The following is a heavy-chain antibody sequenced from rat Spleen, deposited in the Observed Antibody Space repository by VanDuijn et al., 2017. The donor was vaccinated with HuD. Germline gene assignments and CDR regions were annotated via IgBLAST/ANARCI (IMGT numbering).Heavy chain of an antibody. V-gene: IGHV5-25*01. CDR2: ISTSGSRT. J-gene: IGHJ2*01. CDR1: GFTFSNYY. CDR3: ARQEGGSYYYDGFDY. D-gene: IGHD1-12*02. Sequence: EVQLVESGGGLVQPGRSLKLSCAASGFTFSNYYMAWVRQAPKKGLEWVATISTSGSRTYYPDSVKGRFTISRDNAKSSLYLQMNSLKSEDTATYYCARQEGGSYYYDGFDYWGQGVMVTVSS.